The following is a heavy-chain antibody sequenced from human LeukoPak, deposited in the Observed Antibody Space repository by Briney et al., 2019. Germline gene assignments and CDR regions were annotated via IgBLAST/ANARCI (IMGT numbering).Heavy chain of an antibody. CDR2: ISSSSSTI. Sequence: GGSLRLSCAASGFTFSSYSMNWVRQAPGKGLEWVSYISSSSSTIYYADSVKGRFTISRDNAKNSLYLQMNSLRAEDTAVYYCARVEYSSCFDYWGQGTLVTVSS. CDR3: ARVEYSSCFDY. V-gene: IGHV3-48*04. J-gene: IGHJ4*02. D-gene: IGHD6-6*01. CDR1: GFTFSSYS.